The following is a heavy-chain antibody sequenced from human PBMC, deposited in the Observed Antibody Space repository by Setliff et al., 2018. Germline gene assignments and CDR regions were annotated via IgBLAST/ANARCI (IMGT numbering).Heavy chain of an antibody. CDR2: FDPEDGET. CDR1: GYTLTELS. J-gene: IGHJ3*02. CDR3: ATDIASLVGATAQNWGVDASDI. V-gene: IGHV1-24*01. Sequence: ASVKVSCKVSGYTLTELSMHWVRQAPGKGLEWMGGFDPEDGETIYAQKFQGRVTMTEDTSTDTAYMELSSLRSEDTAVYYCATDIASLVGATAQNWGVDASDIWGQGTMVTVSS. D-gene: IGHD1-26*01.